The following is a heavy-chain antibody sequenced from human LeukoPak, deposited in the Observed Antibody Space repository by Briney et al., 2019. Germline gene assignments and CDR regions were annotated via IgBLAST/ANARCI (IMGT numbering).Heavy chain of an antibody. J-gene: IGHJ2*01. CDR1: GFTFSSYG. CDR3: AKVPYGDYPRVWYFDL. Sequence: PGRSLRLSCAASGFTFSSYGMHWVRQAPGKGLEWVAVIWYDGSNKYYADSVKGRFTISRDNSKNTLYLQMNSLRAEDTALYYCAKVPYGDYPRVWYFDLWGRGTLVTVSS. D-gene: IGHD4-17*01. V-gene: IGHV3-33*06. CDR2: IWYDGSNK.